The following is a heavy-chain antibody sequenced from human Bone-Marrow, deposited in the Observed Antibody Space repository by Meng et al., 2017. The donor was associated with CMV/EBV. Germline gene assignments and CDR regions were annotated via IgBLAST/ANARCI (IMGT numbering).Heavy chain of an antibody. Sequence: ASVKVSCKASGYTFTSYGISWVRQAPGQGLEWMGWISAYNGNTNYAQKLQGRVTMTTDTSTSTAYMELRSLRSDDTAVYYCARDLTGTTGYYYGMDVWGQGTTVTVSS. CDR3: ARDLTGTTGYYYGMDV. CDR2: ISAYNGNT. CDR1: GYTFTSYG. V-gene: IGHV1-18*01. D-gene: IGHD1-20*01. J-gene: IGHJ6*02.